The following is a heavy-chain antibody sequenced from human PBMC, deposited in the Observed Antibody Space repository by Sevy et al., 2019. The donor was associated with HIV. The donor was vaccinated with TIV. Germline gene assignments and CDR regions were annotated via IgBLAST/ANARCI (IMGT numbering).Heavy chain of an antibody. CDR1: GYTFTSYG. Sequence: ASVKVSCKASGYTFTSYGISWVRQAPGQGLEWMGWISAYNGNTNYAQKLQDRVTMTTDTSTSTAYMELRSLRSDDTAVYYCARVPRSAYDDTFDIWGQGTMVTVSS. V-gene: IGHV1-18*01. D-gene: IGHD5-12*01. CDR3: ARVPRSAYDDTFDI. J-gene: IGHJ3*02. CDR2: ISAYNGNT.